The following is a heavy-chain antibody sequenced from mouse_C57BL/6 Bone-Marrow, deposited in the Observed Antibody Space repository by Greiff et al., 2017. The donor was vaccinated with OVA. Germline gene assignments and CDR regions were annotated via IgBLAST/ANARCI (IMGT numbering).Heavy chain of an antibody. D-gene: IGHD1-1*02. J-gene: IGHJ2*01. CDR1: GFTFSSYA. Sequence: EVKLMESGGGLVKPGGSLKLSCAASGFTFSSYAMSWVRQTPEKRLEWVATISDGGSYTYYPDNVKGRFTISRDNAKNNLYLQMSHLKSEDTAMYYCARARIWSYYFDYWGQGTTLTVSS. CDR3: ARARIWSYYFDY. V-gene: IGHV5-4*03. CDR2: ISDGGSYT.